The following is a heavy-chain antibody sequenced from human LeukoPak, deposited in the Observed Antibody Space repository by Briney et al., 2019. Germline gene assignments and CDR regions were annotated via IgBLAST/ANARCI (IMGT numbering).Heavy chain of an antibody. CDR1: GFTVSSNY. V-gene: IGHV3-66*01. CDR3: ARGLSSWYLLPGEYSGYDYYYFDY. CDR2: IYSGGST. Sequence: GGSLRLSCAASGFTVSSNYMSWVRQAPGKGLEWVSVIYSGGSTYYADSVKGRFTISRDNSKNTLYLQMNSLRAEDTAVYYCARGLSSWYLLPGEYSGYDYYYFDYWGQGTLVTVSS. D-gene: IGHD5-12*01. J-gene: IGHJ4*02.